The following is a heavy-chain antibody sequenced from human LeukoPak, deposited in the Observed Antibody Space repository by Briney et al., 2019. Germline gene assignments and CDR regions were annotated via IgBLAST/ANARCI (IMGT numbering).Heavy chain of an antibody. CDR1: GFTFSSYA. V-gene: IGHV3-30-3*01. CDR3: ARDGLVYGSGNRPLPHFDY. D-gene: IGHD3-10*01. J-gene: IGHJ4*02. CDR2: ISYDGSNK. Sequence: GGSLRLSCAASGFTFSSYAMHWVRQAPGKGLEWVAVISYDGSNKYYADSVKGRFTISRDNSKNTLYLQMNSLRAEDTAVYYCARDGLVYGSGNRPLPHFDYWGQGTLVTVSS.